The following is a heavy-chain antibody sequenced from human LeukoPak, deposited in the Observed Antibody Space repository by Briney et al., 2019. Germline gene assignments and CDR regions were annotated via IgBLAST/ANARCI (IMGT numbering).Heavy chain of an antibody. CDR2: IYSGGST. J-gene: IGHJ4*02. V-gene: IGHV3-66*02. D-gene: IGHD1-26*01. CDR1: GFTVRSNY. Sequence: QSGGSLRLSCAASGFTVRSNYMSWVRQAPGKGLEWVSVIYSGGSTYYADSVKGRFTISRDNSKNTLYLQMDSLRAADRAVYYCARDRGGSYFDYWGQGTLVTVSS. CDR3: ARDRGGSYFDY.